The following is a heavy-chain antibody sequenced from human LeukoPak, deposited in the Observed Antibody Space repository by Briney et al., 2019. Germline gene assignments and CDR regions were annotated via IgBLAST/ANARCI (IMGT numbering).Heavy chain of an antibody. CDR3: ARHLCSSTSCHREVAWFDP. CDR2: IYYSGST. D-gene: IGHD2-2*02. CDR1: GYSISSGYY. J-gene: IGHJ5*02. Sequence: LETLSLTCTVAGYSISSGYYWGWIRQPPGKGLEWIGSIYYSGSTYYNPSLKSRVTISVDTSKNQFSLKLSSVTAADTAVYYCARHLCSSTSCHREVAWFDPWGQGTLVTVSS. V-gene: IGHV4-38-2*02.